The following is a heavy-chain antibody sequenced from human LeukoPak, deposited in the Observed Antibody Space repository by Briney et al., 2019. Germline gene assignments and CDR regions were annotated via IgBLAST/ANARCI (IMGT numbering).Heavy chain of an antibody. CDR3: VRDPSNSGWAFDY. CDR2: IWYNGKNE. D-gene: IGHD6-19*01. CDR1: GFTFSTYA. J-gene: IGHJ4*02. Sequence: GGSLRLSCAASGFTFSTYAMHWVRQAPGKGLEWVAMIWYNGKNEHYADSVKGRFTISRDNSKNTLDLQMNSLRADDTAVYYCVRDPSNSGWAFDYWGQGTLVTVSS. V-gene: IGHV3-33*01.